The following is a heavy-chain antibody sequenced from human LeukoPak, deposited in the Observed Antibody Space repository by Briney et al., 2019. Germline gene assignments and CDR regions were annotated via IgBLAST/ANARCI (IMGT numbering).Heavy chain of an antibody. Sequence: SETLSLTCTVSGGSISSYYWSWIRQPAGKGLEWIGRIYTSGSTNYNPSLKSRVTMSVDTSKNQFSLKLSSVTAADTAVYYCARSGLNDFWSGYPPSGMDVWGQGTTVTVSS. J-gene: IGHJ6*02. CDR1: GGSISSYY. D-gene: IGHD3-3*01. CDR3: ARSGLNDFWSGYPPSGMDV. V-gene: IGHV4-4*07. CDR2: IYTSGST.